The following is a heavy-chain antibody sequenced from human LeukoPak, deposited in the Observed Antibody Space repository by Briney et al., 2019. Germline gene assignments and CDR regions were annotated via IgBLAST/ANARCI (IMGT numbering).Heavy chain of an antibody. CDR1: GYTFTSYG. Sequence: ASVKVSCKASGYTFTSYGIGWVRQAPGQGLEWMGWISAYDGDTNYAQKLQGRVTMTTDTSTSTAYMELRSLRSDDTAVYFCARDYYGTPPLDYWGQGTLVTVSS. CDR2: ISAYDGDT. J-gene: IGHJ4*02. D-gene: IGHD3-10*01. CDR3: ARDYYGTPPLDY. V-gene: IGHV1-18*01.